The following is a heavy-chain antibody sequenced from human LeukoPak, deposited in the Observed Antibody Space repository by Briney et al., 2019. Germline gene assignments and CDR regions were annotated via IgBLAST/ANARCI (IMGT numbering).Heavy chain of an antibody. Sequence: PSETLSLTCTVSGGSISGHYWSWIRQSPGKGLEWIGYISYSEGTNYNPSLRSRATISVDTSKNQFSLKLSSVTAADTAVYCCARAYPAAAGFFDSWGQGTLVIVSS. CDR1: GGSISGHY. CDR3: ARAYPAAAGFFDS. V-gene: IGHV4-59*11. J-gene: IGHJ4*02. CDR2: ISYSEGT. D-gene: IGHD6-13*01.